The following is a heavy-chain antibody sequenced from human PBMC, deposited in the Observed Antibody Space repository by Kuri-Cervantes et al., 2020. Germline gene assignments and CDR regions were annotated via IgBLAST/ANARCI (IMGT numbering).Heavy chain of an antibody. D-gene: IGHD3-3*01. CDR2: IYSGGST. CDR1: GFTVSSNY. J-gene: IGHJ4*02. V-gene: IGHV3-66*01. CDR3: ARGPDPYDFWSGYYPSGYLDY. Sequence: GESLKISCAASGFTVSSNYMSWVRQAPGKGLEWVSVIYSGGSTYYADSVKGRFTISRDNSKNTLYLQMNSLRAEDTAVYYCARGPDPYDFWSGYYPSGYLDYWGQGTLVTVSS.